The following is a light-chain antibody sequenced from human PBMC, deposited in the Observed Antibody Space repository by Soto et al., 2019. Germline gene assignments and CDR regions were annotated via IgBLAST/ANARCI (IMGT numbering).Light chain of an antibody. V-gene: IGKV3-20*01. Sequence: DIVLPQSQGTLSFAPVEMAPLSCSSSQSVRSTSLAWYKQKHGQAPRLLMYGEYSRATGIPDRFSGSGSGTDFTITIRRLENEDLEVYYCQKYVSIQLNCGGGNKGDIK. J-gene: IGKJ4*01. CDR2: GEY. CDR3: QKYVSIQLN. CDR1: QSVRSTS.